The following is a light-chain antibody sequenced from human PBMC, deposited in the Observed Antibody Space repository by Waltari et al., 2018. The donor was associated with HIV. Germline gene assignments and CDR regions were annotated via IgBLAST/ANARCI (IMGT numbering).Light chain of an antibody. CDR3: ASHAGSKDV. CDR1: SSDIGAYNY. Sequence: QSALTQPPSASGSPGQSVTISCTGTSSDIGAYNYVSWFQQHPGKAPKLMIYDLTKRPSVGPVSFSVSESVTTASLTVAGLQAEDEADYYCASHAGSKDVFGGGTRLTVL. CDR2: DLT. V-gene: IGLV2-8*01. J-gene: IGLJ2*01.